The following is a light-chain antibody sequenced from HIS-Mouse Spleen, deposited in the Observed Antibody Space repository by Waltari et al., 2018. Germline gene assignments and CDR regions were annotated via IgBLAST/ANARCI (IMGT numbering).Light chain of an antibody. V-gene: IGLV2-14*01. Sequence: QSALTQPASVSGSPGQSITISCTGTSSDAGGYNYVSWYQLHPGKAPKLMIYEVSNRPSGVSNRFSGSKSGNTASLTISGLQAEDEADYYCSSYTSSSTLEVFGGGTKLTVL. J-gene: IGLJ2*01. CDR2: EVS. CDR3: SSYTSSSTLEV. CDR1: SSDAGGYNY.